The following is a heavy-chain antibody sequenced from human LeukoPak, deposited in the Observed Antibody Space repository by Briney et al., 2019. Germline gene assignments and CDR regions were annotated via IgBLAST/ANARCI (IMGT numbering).Heavy chain of an antibody. J-gene: IGHJ4*02. V-gene: IGHV4-31*03. CDR1: GGSISSRGYY. D-gene: IGHD4-17*01. Sequence: SETLSLTRTVSGGSISSRGYYWSWIRQHPGRGLEWIGYIYYSGSTYYNPSLKSRVTISVDTSKNQFSLKLSSVTAADTAVYYCARCGKDGDYVQNWGQGTLVTVSS. CDR2: IYYSGST. CDR3: ARCGKDGDYVQN.